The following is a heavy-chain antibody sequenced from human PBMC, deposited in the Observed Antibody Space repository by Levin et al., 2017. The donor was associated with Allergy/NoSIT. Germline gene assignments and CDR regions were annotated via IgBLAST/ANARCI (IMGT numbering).Heavy chain of an antibody. Sequence: LSLTCAASGFTFSSYDMHWVRQPTGKGLEWVSGIGTAGDTYYPGSVKGRFTISRENDKNSLFLQMNSLRAGDTAVYYCARALTAWGYDFDYWGQGTLVTVSS. CDR3: ARALTAWGYDFDY. J-gene: IGHJ4*02. CDR1: GFTFSSYD. V-gene: IGHV3-13*01. D-gene: IGHD3-3*01. CDR2: IGTAGDT.